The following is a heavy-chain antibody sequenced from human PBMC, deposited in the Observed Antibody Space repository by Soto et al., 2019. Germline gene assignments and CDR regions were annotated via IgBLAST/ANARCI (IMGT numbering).Heavy chain of an antibody. CDR1: GYIFSNYY. CDR3: ARDVGDSGSHWFDP. CDR2: INPSGSST. V-gene: IGHV1-46*01. Sequence: ASVKVSCKASGYIFSNYYIYCVRQAPGQGLEWMGIINPSGSSTRYAQKFQGRVTMTRDTSSSTVYMELSSLRFEDTAVYYCARDVGDSGSHWFDPWGQGSLVTVSS. J-gene: IGHJ5*02. D-gene: IGHD1-26*01.